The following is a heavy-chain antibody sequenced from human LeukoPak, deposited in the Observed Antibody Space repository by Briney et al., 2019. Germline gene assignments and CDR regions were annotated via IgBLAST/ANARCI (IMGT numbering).Heavy chain of an antibody. CDR3: ASQVAVLNWFDP. V-gene: IGHV4-59*08. J-gene: IGHJ5*02. CDR2: IYYSGST. CDR1: GDSISSYY. Sequence: SETLSLTCTVSGDSISSYYWSWIRQPPGKGLEWIGYIYYSGSTNYNPSLKSRVTISVDTSKNQFSLKLSSVTAADTAVYYCASQVAVLNWFDPWGQGTLVTVSS. D-gene: IGHD2-2*01.